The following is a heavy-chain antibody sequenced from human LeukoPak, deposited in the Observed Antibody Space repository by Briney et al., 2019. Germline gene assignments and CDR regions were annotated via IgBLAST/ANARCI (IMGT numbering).Heavy chain of an antibody. J-gene: IGHJ4*02. D-gene: IGHD3-16*01. V-gene: IGHV4-59*01. Sequence: SETLSLTCAVSGGSISPYYWSWIRQPPGRGLEWIGYIHYSGSTNYNPSLKSRVTMSVDTSKNQFSLKLSSVTAADTAVYYCARYDWGKYFDYWGQGTLVTVSS. CDR2: IHYSGST. CDR1: GGSISPYY. CDR3: ARYDWGKYFDY.